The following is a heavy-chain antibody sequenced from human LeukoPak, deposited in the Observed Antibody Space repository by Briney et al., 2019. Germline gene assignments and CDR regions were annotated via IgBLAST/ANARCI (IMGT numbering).Heavy chain of an antibody. CDR1: GYTFTGYY. CDR2: INPNSGGT. Sequence: GASVKVSCKASGYTFTGYYMHWVRQAPGQGLEWMGWINPNSGGTNYAQKFQGRVTMTRDTSISTAYMELSRLRSDDTAAYYCARGGCSSTSCYTENAFDIWGQGTMVTVSS. CDR3: ARGGCSSTSCYTENAFDI. D-gene: IGHD2-2*02. V-gene: IGHV1-2*02. J-gene: IGHJ3*02.